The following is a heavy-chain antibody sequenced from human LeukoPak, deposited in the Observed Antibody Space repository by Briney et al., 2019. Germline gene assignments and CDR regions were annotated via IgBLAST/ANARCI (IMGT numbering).Heavy chain of an antibody. CDR2: IYTSGST. D-gene: IGHD6-19*01. CDR3: ARGSDSSGLVRDY. CDR1: GGSISSGSYY. V-gene: IGHV4-61*02. Sequence: PSETLSLTCTVSGGSISSGSYYWSWIRQPAGKGLEWIGRIYTSGSTNYNPSLKSRVTISVDTSKNQFSLKLSSVTAADTAVYYCARGSDSSGLVRDYWGQGTLVTVSS. J-gene: IGHJ4*02.